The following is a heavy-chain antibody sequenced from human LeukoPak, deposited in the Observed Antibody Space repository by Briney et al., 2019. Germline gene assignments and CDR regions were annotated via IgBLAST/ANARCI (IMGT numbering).Heavy chain of an antibody. CDR2: IRSKAYGGTT. J-gene: IGHJ4*02. Sequence: KPGGSLRLSCTASGFTFGDYAMSWFRQAPGKGLEWVCFIRSKAYGGTTEYAASVKGRFTISRDDSKSIAYLQMNSLKTEDTAVYYCTRAPEVGDIFTGFDYWGQGTLVTVSS. CDR3: TRAPEVGDIFTGFDY. CDR1: GFTFGDYA. D-gene: IGHD3-9*01. V-gene: IGHV3-49*05.